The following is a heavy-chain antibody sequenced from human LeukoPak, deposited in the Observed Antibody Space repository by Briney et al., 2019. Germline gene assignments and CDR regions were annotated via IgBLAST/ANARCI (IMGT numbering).Heavy chain of an antibody. CDR1: GGSISSYY. CDR3: ARVQVVPAARFDY. CDR2: ISSSSSYI. Sequence: ETLSLTCTVSGGSISSYYWSWIRQPPGKGLEWVSSISSSSSYIYYADSVKGRFTISRDNAKNSLYLQMNSLRAEDTAVYYCARVQVVPAARFDYWGQGTLVTVSS. D-gene: IGHD2-2*01. J-gene: IGHJ4*02. V-gene: IGHV3-21*01.